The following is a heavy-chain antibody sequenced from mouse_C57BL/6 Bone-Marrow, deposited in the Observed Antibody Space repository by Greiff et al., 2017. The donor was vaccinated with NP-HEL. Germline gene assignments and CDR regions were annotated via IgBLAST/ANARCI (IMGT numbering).Heavy chain of an antibody. Sequence: EVKLMESGGGLVQPGGSLKLSCAASGIDFSRYWMSWVRRAPGKGLEWIGEINPDSSTINYAPSLKDKFIISRDNAKNTLYLQMSKVRSEDTALYYCARLYYGNFYYYAMDYWGQGTSVTVSS. CDR3: ARLYYGNFYYYAMDY. CDR2: INPDSSTI. D-gene: IGHD2-1*01. V-gene: IGHV4-1*01. J-gene: IGHJ4*01. CDR1: GIDFSRYW.